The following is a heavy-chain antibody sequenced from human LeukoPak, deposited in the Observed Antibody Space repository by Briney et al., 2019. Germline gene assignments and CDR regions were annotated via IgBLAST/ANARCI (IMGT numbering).Heavy chain of an antibody. CDR1: GFTFSSYS. J-gene: IGHJ3*02. Sequence: GGSLRLSCAASGFTFSSYSMNWVRQAPGKGLEWVSYISSSSSTIYYADSVKGGFTISRDNAKNSLYLQMNSLRAEDTAVYYCARDLMIVPWEGAFDIWGQGTMVTVSS. CDR2: ISSSSSTI. D-gene: IGHD3-22*01. V-gene: IGHV3-48*01. CDR3: ARDLMIVPWEGAFDI.